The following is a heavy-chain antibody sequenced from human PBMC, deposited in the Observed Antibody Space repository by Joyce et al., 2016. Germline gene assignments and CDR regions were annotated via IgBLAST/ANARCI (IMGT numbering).Heavy chain of an antibody. J-gene: IGHJ4*02. Sequence: QVQLVQSGAEVQKPGASVKVSCKASDYTFIGYYLHWVRQAPGQGLEWRGWINPRSGGTTYAQKFQGRVTMTRDTSFSTAYMEVSRLRSDDTAFYYCAVTLVVPTASFDYWGQGTLVTVSS. CDR2: INPRSGGT. V-gene: IGHV1-2*02. CDR3: AVTLVVPTASFDY. D-gene: IGHD4/OR15-4a*01. CDR1: DYTFIGYY.